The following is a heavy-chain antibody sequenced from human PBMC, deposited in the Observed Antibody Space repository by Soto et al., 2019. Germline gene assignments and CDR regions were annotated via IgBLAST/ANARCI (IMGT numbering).Heavy chain of an antibody. CDR3: ARVVGGYYYGMDV. J-gene: IGHJ6*02. CDR2: IYHSGST. V-gene: IGHV4-4*02. CDR1: GGSISSSNW. D-gene: IGHD2-2*01. Sequence: QVQLQESGPGLVKPSGTLSLTCAVSGGSISSSNWWSWVRQPPGKGLEWIGEIYHSGSTNYNPSLKSRGTISVDKSKNQFSLKLSAVTAADTAVYYCARVVGGYYYGMDVWGQGTTVTVSS.